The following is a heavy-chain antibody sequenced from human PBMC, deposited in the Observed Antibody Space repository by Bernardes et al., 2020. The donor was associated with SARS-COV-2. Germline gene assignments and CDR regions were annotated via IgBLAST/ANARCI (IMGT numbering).Heavy chain of an antibody. D-gene: IGHD2-21*02. V-gene: IGHV4-39*07. Sequence: ESLSLTCTVPGGPIRRTTYYWGWIRQPPGKGLEWIGSMYYNGNAYYNPSLKSRVSISVDRSKNQFSLKLSSVTAADTAVYYCARDPSGDSVPQNYWYFDLWGRGTLVTVSS. CDR3: ARDPSGDSVPQNYWYFDL. CDR1: GGPIRRTTYY. J-gene: IGHJ2*01. CDR2: MYYNGNA.